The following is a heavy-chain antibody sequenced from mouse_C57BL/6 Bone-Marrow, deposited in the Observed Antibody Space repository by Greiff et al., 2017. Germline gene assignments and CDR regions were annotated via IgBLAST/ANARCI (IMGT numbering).Heavy chain of an antibody. Sequence: QVQLQQPGAELVKPGASVKMSCTASGYTFTSYWITWVKQRPGQGLEWIGDIYPTSGRTNYNEKFKGKARLTVDTSSNTAYMQLSSLTSEDSAVFYCSTSGPLRQSFDYWGQGTTLTVSS. V-gene: IGHV1-55*01. CDR1: GYTFTSYW. D-gene: IGHD3-1*01. CDR3: STSGPLRQSFDY. CDR2: IYPTSGRT. J-gene: IGHJ2*01.